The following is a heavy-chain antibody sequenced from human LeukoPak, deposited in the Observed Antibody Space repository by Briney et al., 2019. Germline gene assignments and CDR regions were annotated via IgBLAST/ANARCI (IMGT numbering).Heavy chain of an antibody. D-gene: IGHD6-19*01. CDR1: GNSISSYY. CDR3: ATWPGGWYGEDS. J-gene: IGHJ4*02. CDR2: IYGGGST. V-gene: IGHV3-53*01. Sequence: ETLSLTCTVSGNSISSYYWNWVRQAPGKGLEWVSVIYGGGSTYYADSVKGRFTISRDTSKNTLYLQMNSLRAEDTAVYYCATWPGGWYGEDSWGQGTLVTVSS.